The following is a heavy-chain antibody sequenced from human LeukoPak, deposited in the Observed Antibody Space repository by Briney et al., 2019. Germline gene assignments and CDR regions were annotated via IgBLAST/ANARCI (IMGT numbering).Heavy chain of an antibody. CDR3: ARDKGGSYDYYYGMDV. V-gene: IGHV3-66*01. CDR1: GFTVSSNY. CDR2: IYSGGST. J-gene: IGHJ6*02. D-gene: IGHD3-16*01. Sequence: GGSLRLSCAASGFTVSSNYMSWVRQAPGKGLEWVSVIYSGGSTYYADSVKGRFTISRDNSKNTLYLQMNSLRAEDTAVYYCARDKGGSYDYYYGMDVWGQGTTVTVSS.